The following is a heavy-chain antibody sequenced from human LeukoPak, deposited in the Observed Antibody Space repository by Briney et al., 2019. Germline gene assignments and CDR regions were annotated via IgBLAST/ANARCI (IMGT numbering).Heavy chain of an antibody. CDR1: GGPISNYY. CDR2: IYYSGST. Sequence: PSETLSLTCTVSGGPISNYYWSWIRQPPGKGLEWIGYIYYSGSTNYNPSLKSRVTISVDTSKNQFSLKLSSVTAADTAVYYCARSLGSYYEDYWGQGTLVSVSS. D-gene: IGHD1-26*01. J-gene: IGHJ4*02. V-gene: IGHV4-59*13. CDR3: ARSLGSYYEDY.